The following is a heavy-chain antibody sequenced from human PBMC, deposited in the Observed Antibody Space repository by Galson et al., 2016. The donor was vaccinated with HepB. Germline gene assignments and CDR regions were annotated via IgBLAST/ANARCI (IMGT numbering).Heavy chain of an antibody. V-gene: IGHV3-23*01. CDR2: ITGNGAKT. D-gene: IGHD1-14*01. CDR1: GFTFNNYG. CDR3: AKVPSGAGIDY. J-gene: IGHJ4*02. Sequence: SLRLSCAASGFTFNNYGMRWVRQAPGKGLEWVSSITGNGAKTYYADALQGRFTISRDNSKNTLYLQMNSLRAEDTAMYFCAKVPSGAGIDYWGPGTLVTVSS.